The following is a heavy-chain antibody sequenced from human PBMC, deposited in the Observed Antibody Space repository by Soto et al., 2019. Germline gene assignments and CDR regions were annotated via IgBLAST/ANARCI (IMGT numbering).Heavy chain of an antibody. CDR1: GGSISYYY. V-gene: IGHV4-59*01. Sequence: SETLSLTCTVSGGSISYYYWSWIRQPPGKELEWIGSIYYSGSTNYNPSLKSRVTISVDTSKNQFSLKLSSVTAADTAVYYCARAYGANCFDYWGQGTLVTVSS. CDR2: IYYSGST. D-gene: IGHD4-17*01. J-gene: IGHJ4*02. CDR3: ARAYGANCFDY.